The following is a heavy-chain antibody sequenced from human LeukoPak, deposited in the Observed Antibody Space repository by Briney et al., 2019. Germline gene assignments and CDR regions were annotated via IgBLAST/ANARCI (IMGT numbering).Heavy chain of an antibody. CDR2: ISTTSSYI. V-gene: IGHV3-21*04. CDR1: GISFSSNS. CDR3: ATPDVRLRYFDWSPNE. Sequence: GGSLRLSCVTSGISFSSNSMNWVRQAPGGGLEWLSSISTTSSYIYYGDSVKGRFTISRDNAQNSLYLQMNNLRVDDTAVYYCATPDVRLRYFDWSPNEWGQGTLVTVSS. D-gene: IGHD3-9*01. J-gene: IGHJ4*02.